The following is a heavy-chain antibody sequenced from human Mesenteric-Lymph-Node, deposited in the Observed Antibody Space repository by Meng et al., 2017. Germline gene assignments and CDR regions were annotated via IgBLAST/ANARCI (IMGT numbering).Heavy chain of an antibody. D-gene: IGHD2/OR15-2a*01. CDR3: AGAVFLHAFDI. J-gene: IGHJ3*02. Sequence: GESLKISCAASGFTFSSYSMNWVRQAPGKGLEWVSSISSSSSYIYYADSVKGRFTISRDNAKNSLYPQMNSLRAEDTAVYYCAGAVFLHAFDIWGQGTMVTV. CDR1: GFTFSSYS. V-gene: IGHV3-21*01. CDR2: ISSSSSYI.